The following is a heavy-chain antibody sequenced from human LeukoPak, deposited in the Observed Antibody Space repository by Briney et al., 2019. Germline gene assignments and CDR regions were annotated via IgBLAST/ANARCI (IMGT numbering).Heavy chain of an antibody. CDR2: MNPNSGNT. D-gene: IGHD1-26*01. J-gene: IGHJ4*02. Sequence: ASVKVSCKASGYTSTSYDINWVRQATGQGLEWMGWMNPNSGNTGYAQKFQGRVTMTRNTSISTAYMELSSLRSEDTAVYYCARGQMGATGYYFDYWGQGTLFTVSS. CDR3: ARGQMGATGYYFDY. CDR1: GYTSTSYD. V-gene: IGHV1-8*01.